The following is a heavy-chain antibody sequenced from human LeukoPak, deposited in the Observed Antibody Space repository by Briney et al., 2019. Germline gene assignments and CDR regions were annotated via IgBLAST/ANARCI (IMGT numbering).Heavy chain of an antibody. J-gene: IGHJ3*02. CDR1: GYSISSGYY. V-gene: IGHV4-38-2*02. D-gene: IGHD3-22*01. Sequence: SETLSLTCTVSGYSISSGYYWGWIRQPPGKGLEWIGSIYHSGSTYYNPSLKSRVTISVDTSKNQFSLKLSSVTAADTAVYHCARVVTTMIVVVAFDIWGQGTMVTVSS. CDR2: IYHSGST. CDR3: ARVVTTMIVVVAFDI.